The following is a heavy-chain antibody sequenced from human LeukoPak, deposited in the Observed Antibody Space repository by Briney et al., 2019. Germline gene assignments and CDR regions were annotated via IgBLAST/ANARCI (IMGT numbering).Heavy chain of an antibody. Sequence: SETLSLTCAVYGGSFSGYYWGWIRQPPGKGLEWIGGIYYSGSTYYNPSLKSRVTISVDTSKNQFSLKLSSVTAADTAVYYCARCPIPAAISSFTDWFDPWGQGTLVTVSS. V-gene: IGHV4-34*01. CDR2: IYYSGST. J-gene: IGHJ5*02. D-gene: IGHD2-2*01. CDR1: GGSFSGYY. CDR3: ARCPIPAAISSFTDWFDP.